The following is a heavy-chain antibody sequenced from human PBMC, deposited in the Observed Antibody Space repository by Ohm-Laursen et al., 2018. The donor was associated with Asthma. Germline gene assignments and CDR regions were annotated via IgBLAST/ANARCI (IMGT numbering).Heavy chain of an antibody. Sequence: SDTLSLTCAVYGGSFSGYYWSWIRQPPGKGLEWIGEINHSGSTNYNPSLKSRISMSVDTSENLFSLRLSSVTAADTAVYYCARVGGKFHYGGNRFSVDFDYWGQGTLVTVSS. J-gene: IGHJ4*02. D-gene: IGHD4-23*01. CDR2: INHSGST. CDR3: ARVGGKFHYGGNRFSVDFDY. CDR1: GGSFSGYY. V-gene: IGHV4-34*01.